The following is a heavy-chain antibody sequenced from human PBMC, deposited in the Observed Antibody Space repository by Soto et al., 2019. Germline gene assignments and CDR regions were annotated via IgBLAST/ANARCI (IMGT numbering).Heavy chain of an antibody. J-gene: IGHJ1*01. CDR1: GFTFSNYF. CDR2: IHTDGSST. Sequence: EVQPVESGGGLVQPGGSLRLSCVASGFTFSNYFMHWVRQAPGKGLVCVSGIHTDGSSTNYADSVKGRFTISRDNAKNTLYLQMNSLRVDDTAVYYCATSFVRGQGTLVTVSS. V-gene: IGHV3-74*01. D-gene: IGHD2-2*01. CDR3: ATSFV.